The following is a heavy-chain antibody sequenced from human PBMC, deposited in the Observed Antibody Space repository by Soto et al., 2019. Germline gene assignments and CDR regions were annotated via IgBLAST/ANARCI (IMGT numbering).Heavy chain of an antibody. CDR3: ARDRGSSWFDY. V-gene: IGHV3-48*03. J-gene: IGHJ4*02. Sequence: AGGSLRLSCAASGFTFSSYEMNWVRQAPGKGLEWVSYISSSGSTIYYADSVKGRFTISRDNAKDSLYLQMNSLRAEDTAVYYCARDRGSSWFDYWGQGTLVTVSS. CDR1: GFTFSSYE. CDR2: ISSSGSTI. D-gene: IGHD6-13*01.